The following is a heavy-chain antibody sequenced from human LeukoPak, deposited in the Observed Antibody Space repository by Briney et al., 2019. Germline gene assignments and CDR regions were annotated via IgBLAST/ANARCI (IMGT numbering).Heavy chain of an antibody. J-gene: IGHJ4*02. V-gene: IGHV5-51*01. Sequence: GESLQISCKGSGYSFTSYWSGWVRQLPGKGLEWVGIIYPGDSDTRYSPSFQGQVTISADKSIISAYLQWSSLKASATAMYYRARHFGSSLSYFDYWRQGTLVTVSS. D-gene: IGHD6-6*01. CDR1: GYSFTSYW. CDR2: IYPGDSDT. CDR3: ARHFGSSLSYFDY.